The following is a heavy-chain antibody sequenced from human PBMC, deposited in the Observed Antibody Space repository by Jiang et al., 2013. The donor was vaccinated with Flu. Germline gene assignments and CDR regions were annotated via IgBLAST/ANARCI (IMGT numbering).Heavy chain of an antibody. J-gene: IGHJ6*01. D-gene: IGHD2-15*01. V-gene: IGHV2-5*02. CDR2: IYWDDDE. CDR3: VHRQGFCTSAGCWHYYNVDV. CDR1: GFSLATRGDG. Sequence: KPTQTLTLTCTFSGFSLATRGDGVGWVRQPPSKAPEWLAMIYWDDDERYSPSLKNRVSVTKDTSKNQVVLTMTNVHPADTSTYFCVHRQGFCTSAGCWHYYNVDVWGPKGPRSPSPQ.